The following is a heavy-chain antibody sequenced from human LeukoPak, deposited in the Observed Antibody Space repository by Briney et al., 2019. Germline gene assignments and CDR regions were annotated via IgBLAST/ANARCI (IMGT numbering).Heavy chain of an antibody. J-gene: IGHJ4*02. CDR3: ARAGGQQPFDY. CDR2: INPNSGGT. CDR1: GYTFTSYD. Sequence: ASVKVSCKASGYTFTSYDINWVRQATGQGLEWMGWINPNSGGTNYAQKFQGRVTMTRDTSISTAYMELSRLRSDDTAVYYCARAGGQQPFDYWGQGTLVTVSS. V-gene: IGHV1-2*02. D-gene: IGHD6-13*01.